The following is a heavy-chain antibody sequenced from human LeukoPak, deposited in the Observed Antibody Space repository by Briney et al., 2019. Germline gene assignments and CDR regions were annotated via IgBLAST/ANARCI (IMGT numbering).Heavy chain of an antibody. CDR2: INSDGSST. CDR3: AKDSSYYYDSSGYYSFDY. J-gene: IGHJ4*02. Sequence: GGSLRLSCAASEFTFSSYWMHWVRQAPGKGLVWVSRINSDGSSTSYADSVKGRFTISRDNSKNTLYLQMNSLRAEDTAVYYCAKDSSYYYDSSGYYSFDYWGQGTLVTVSS. V-gene: IGHV3-74*01. D-gene: IGHD3-22*01. CDR1: EFTFSSYW.